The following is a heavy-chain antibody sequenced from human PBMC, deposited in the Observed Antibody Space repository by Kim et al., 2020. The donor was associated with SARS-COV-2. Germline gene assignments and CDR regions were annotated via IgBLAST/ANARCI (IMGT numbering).Heavy chain of an antibody. D-gene: IGHD3-22*01. CDR3: ARGGGWGYYSLYYFDY. J-gene: IGHJ4*02. V-gene: IGHV3-53*01. CDR1: GFTVSSNY. CDR2: IYSGGST. Sequence: GGSLRLSCAASGFTVSSNYMSWVRQAPGKGLEWVSVIYSGGSTYYADSVKGRFTISRDNSKNTLYLQMNILRAEDTAVYYCARGGGWGYYSLYYFDYWGQGTLVTVSS.